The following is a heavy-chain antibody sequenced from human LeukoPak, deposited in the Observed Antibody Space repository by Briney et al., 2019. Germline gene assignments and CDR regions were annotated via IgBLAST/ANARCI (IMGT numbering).Heavy chain of an antibody. Sequence: GGSLRLSCAASGFTFSSYSMNWVRQAPGKGLEWVSSISSSSSYIYYADSVKGRFTISRDNAKNSLYLQMNSLRAEDTAVYYCARDDRPNYYMDVWGKGTTVTVSS. CDR1: GFTFSSYS. D-gene: IGHD1-14*01. J-gene: IGHJ6*03. CDR3: ARDDRPNYYMDV. CDR2: ISSSSSYI. V-gene: IGHV3-21*01.